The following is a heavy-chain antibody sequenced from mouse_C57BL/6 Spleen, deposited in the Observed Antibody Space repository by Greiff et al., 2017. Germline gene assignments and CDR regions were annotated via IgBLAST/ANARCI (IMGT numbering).Heavy chain of an antibody. V-gene: IGHV1-50*01. CDR1: GYTFTSYW. CDR2: IDPSDSYT. D-gene: IGHD1-1*02. J-gene: IGHJ1*03. CDR3: ARGGVWWCDV. Sequence: QVQLQQPGAELVKPGASVKLSCKASGYTFTSYWMQWVKQRPGQGLEWIGEIDPSDSYTNYNQKFKGKATLTVDTSSSTAYMQLSSLTSEDSAVYYCARGGVWWCDVWGTGTTVTVSS.